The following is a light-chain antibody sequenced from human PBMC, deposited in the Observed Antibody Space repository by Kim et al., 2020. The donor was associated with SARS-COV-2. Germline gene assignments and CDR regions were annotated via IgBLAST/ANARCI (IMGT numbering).Light chain of an antibody. CDR2: AVT. CDR3: TSFTTMRTCF. Sequence: GQSITLSCTGTSTDVGTFNDVSWFQHSPGNAPKLILSAVTSRSSGVPHRFSGSKCGTTSYLTISRLQAEDDADYYCTSFTTMRTCFFGAGTKVTVL. V-gene: IGLV2-14*03. CDR1: STDVGTFND. J-gene: IGLJ1*01.